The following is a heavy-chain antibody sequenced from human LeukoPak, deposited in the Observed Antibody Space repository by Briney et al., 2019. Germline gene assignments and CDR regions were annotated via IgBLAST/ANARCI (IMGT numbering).Heavy chain of an antibody. J-gene: IGHJ4*02. CDR3: ARDIPDYDILTSSPGGDGDY. V-gene: IGHV1-18*01. Sequence: ASVKVSCKASGYTFTSYGISWVRQAPGQGLEWMGWISACNGKTKYTQKFQGRVTMTTDTSTSTAYMELRILRSDDTALYYCARDIPDYDILTSSPGGDGDYWGQGTLVTVSP. CDR1: GYTFTSYG. CDR2: ISACNGKT. D-gene: IGHD3-9*01.